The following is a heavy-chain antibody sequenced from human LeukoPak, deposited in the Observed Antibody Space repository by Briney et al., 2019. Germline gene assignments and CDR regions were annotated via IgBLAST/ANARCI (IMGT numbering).Heavy chain of an antibody. CDR3: ARDINCSGGSCHTYYYYYYYMDV. Sequence: ASVKVSCKASGYTFTSYGISWVRQAPGQGLEWMGWINPNSGGTNYAQKFQGRVTMTRDTSISTAYMELSRLRSDDTAVYYCARDINCSGGSCHTYYYYYYYMDVWGKGTTVTVSS. J-gene: IGHJ6*03. D-gene: IGHD2-15*01. V-gene: IGHV1-2*02. CDR2: INPNSGGT. CDR1: GYTFTSYG.